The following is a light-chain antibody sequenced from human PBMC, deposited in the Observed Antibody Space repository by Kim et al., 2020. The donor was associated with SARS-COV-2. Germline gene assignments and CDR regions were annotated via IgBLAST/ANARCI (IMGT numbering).Light chain of an antibody. CDR2: GAA. J-gene: IGKJ2*01. CDR3: QQYGSSYT. Sequence: YLTREERAPLSCRASQGVSSSYLAWYQQKPGQAPRLLIYGAASRATGMPDRFSGRGSGKDFHLTISRLEPEDFAVYYCQQYGSSYTFGQGTKLEI. V-gene: IGKV3-20*01. CDR1: QGVSSSY.